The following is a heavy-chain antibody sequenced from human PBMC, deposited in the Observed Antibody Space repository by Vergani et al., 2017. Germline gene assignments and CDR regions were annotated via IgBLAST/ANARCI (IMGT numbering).Heavy chain of an antibody. CDR2: IIPIFGTA. J-gene: IGHJ4*02. D-gene: IGHD4-23*01. V-gene: IGHV1-69*01. Sequence: QVQLVQSGAEVKKPESSVKVSCKASGGTFSSYAISWVRQAPGQGLEWMGGIIPIFGTANYAQKFQGRVTITADESTSTAYMELSSLRSEDTAVYYCASPRFDYGGNSGLDYWGQGTLVTVSS. CDR1: GGTFSSYA. CDR3: ASPRFDYGGNSGLDY.